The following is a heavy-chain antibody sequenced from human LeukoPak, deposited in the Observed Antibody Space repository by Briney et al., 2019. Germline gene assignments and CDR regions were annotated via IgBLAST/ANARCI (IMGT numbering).Heavy chain of an antibody. CDR2: IKHSGNT. J-gene: IGHJ4*02. V-gene: IGHV4-34*01. CDR3: ARGIVIGGTYVDS. CDR1: GGSLSGYY. Sequence: NPSETLSLTCAVYGGSLSGYYWSWIRQPPGKGLEWIGEIKHSGNTNYNPSLKSRVTISVDTSKDQFSLKLTSVAAADAAVYYCARGIVIGGTYVDSWGQGTLVTVSS. D-gene: IGHD2-15*01.